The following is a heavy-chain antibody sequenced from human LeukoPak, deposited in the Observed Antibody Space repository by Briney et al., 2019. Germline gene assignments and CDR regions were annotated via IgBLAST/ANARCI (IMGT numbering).Heavy chain of an antibody. CDR1: GFTFSSYG. CDR3: AKSSHYYGSGSYY. J-gene: IGHJ4*02. V-gene: IGHV3-33*06. Sequence: GGSLRLSCAASGFTFSSYGMHWVRQAPGKGLEWVAVIWYDGSNKYYADSVKGRFTISRDNSKNTLYLQMNSLRAEDTAVYYCAKSSHYYGSGSYYWGQGTLVTVSS. CDR2: IWYDGSNK. D-gene: IGHD3-10*01.